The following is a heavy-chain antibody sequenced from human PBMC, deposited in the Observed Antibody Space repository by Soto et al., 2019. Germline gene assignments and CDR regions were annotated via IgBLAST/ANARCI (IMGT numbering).Heavy chain of an antibody. CDR1: GFTFSSYG. CDR2: IWYDGSNK. CDR3: ARGYSPDYNYYYYYGMDV. J-gene: IGHJ6*02. Sequence: GGSLRLSCAASGFTFSSYGMHWVRQAPGKGLEWVAVIWYDGSNKYYADSVKGRFTISRDNSKNTLYLQMNSLRAEDTAVYYCARGYSPDYNYYYYYGMDVWGQGTTVTVSS. D-gene: IGHD6-13*01. V-gene: IGHV3-33*01.